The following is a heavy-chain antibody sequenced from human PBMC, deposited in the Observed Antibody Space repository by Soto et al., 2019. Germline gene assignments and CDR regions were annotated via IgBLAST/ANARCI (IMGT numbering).Heavy chain of an antibody. CDR1: GDSVSSNSAA. Sequence: QVPLQESGPGLVKPSQTLSLTCAISGDSVSSNSAAWNWIRQSPSRGLEWLGRTYYRSRWYNDYAVPVRSRITVNADTSKNQFSLQLTSVTPEDTAVYYCAGTTSYHWYYMDVWGKGTTVTVPS. CDR3: AGTTSYHWYYMDV. J-gene: IGHJ6*03. D-gene: IGHD1-7*01. V-gene: IGHV6-1*01. CDR2: TYYRSRWYN.